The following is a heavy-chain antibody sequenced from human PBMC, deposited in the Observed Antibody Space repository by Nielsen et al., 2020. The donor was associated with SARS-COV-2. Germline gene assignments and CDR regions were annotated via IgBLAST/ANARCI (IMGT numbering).Heavy chain of an antibody. J-gene: IGHJ4*02. Sequence: SLKISCAASGFTFDDYAMHWVRQAPGKGLEWVSGISWNSGSIGYADSVKGRFTISRDNAKNSLYLQMNSLRAEDTAVYYCARIYDSSGYQNYFDYWGQGTLVTVSS. CDR3: ARIYDSSGYQNYFDY. D-gene: IGHD3-22*01. V-gene: IGHV3-9*01. CDR1: GFTFDDYA. CDR2: ISWNSGSI.